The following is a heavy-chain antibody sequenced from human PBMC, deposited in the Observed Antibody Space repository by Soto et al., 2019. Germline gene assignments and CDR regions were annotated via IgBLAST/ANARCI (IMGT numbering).Heavy chain of an antibody. Sequence: RASVKVSCKASGYTFTSYGISWVRQAPGQGLEWMGWISAYNGNTNYAQRLQGRVTMTTDTSTSTAYMELRSLRSDDTAVYYCARSIAADVDFEYWGQGTLVTVSS. V-gene: IGHV1-18*01. CDR3: ARSIAADVDFEY. CDR2: ISAYNGNT. J-gene: IGHJ4*02. CDR1: GYTFTSYG. D-gene: IGHD6-13*01.